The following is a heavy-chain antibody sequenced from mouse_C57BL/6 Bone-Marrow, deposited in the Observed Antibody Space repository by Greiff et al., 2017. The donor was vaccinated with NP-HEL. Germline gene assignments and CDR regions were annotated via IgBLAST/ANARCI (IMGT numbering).Heavy chain of an antibody. CDR1: GYSITSGYD. CDR2: ISYSGST. V-gene: IGHV3-1*01. CDR3: AREAAQAPWFAY. Sequence: EVKLVESGPGMVKPSQSLSLTCTVTGYSITSGYDWHWIRHFPGNKLEWMGYISYSGSTNYNPSLKSRISITHDTSKNHFFLKLNSVTTEDTATYYCAREAAQAPWFAYWGQGTLVTVSA. D-gene: IGHD3-2*02. J-gene: IGHJ3*01.